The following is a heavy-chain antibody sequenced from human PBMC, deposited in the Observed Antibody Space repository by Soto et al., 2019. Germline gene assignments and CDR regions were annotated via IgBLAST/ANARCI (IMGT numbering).Heavy chain of an antibody. CDR3: ARDHGGYFDY. CDR2: ISAYNGST. V-gene: IGHV1-18*01. D-gene: IGHD3-22*01. Sequence: ASVKVSCKASGYTFTSYGISWVRQAPGQGLEWMGWISAYNGSTNYAQKFQGRVTMTGDTSISTVYMELSSLRSDDTAVYYCARDHGGYFDYWGQGSLVTVSS. CDR1: GYTFTSYG. J-gene: IGHJ4*02.